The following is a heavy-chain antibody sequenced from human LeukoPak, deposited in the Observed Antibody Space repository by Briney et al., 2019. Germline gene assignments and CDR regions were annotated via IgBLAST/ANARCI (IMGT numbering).Heavy chain of an antibody. V-gene: IGHV3-74*01. J-gene: IGHJ6*03. CDR1: GFTFSRYW. CDR2: INSDGTTT. Sequence: GGSLRLSCAASGFTFSRYWMFWVRQAPGKGLVCVSRINSDGTTTNNADSVKGRFTISRDNAKNTLSLQLNSLRAEDTAVYYCASSGITVTGSYYYYMDVWGKGTTVTVSS. D-gene: IGHD4-17*01. CDR3: ASSGITVTGSYYYYMDV.